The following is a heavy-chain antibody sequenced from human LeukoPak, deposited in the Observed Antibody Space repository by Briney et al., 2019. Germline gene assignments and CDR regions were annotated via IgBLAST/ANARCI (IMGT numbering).Heavy chain of an antibody. D-gene: IGHD3-10*01. Sequence: GGSLRLSCAASGFTFSFYGMHWVRQAPGKGLEWVAVIWSDGSNKYYADSVKGRFTISRDNSKNTLYLQMNSLRAEDTAVYYCAREDGSASYYNNWFDPWGRGTLVTVSS. CDR1: GFTFSFYG. CDR3: AREDGSASYYNNWFDP. J-gene: IGHJ5*02. V-gene: IGHV3-33*01. CDR2: IWSDGSNK.